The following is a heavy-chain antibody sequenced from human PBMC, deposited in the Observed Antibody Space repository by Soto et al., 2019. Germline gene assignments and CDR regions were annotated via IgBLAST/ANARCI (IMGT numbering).Heavy chain of an antibody. J-gene: IGHJ6*02. CDR2: IYPIDSDT. CDR1: GYKFASYW. Sequence: ESLKISCECSGYKFASYWIAWVRHMPGKGLEWMGAIYPIDSDTRYSPSFQGQVTISVDKSISTAYLQWRSLKASDTAMYYCTRPGFSSSWYRMDVWGQGTTVTVSS. V-gene: IGHV5-51*01. D-gene: IGHD6-13*01. CDR3: TRPGFSSSWYRMDV.